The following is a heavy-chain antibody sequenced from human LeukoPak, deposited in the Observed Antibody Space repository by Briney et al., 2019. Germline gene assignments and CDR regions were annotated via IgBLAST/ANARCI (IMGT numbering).Heavy chain of an antibody. Sequence: ASVKVSCKASGGTFSSYAINWVRQAPGQGLEWMGGIIPIFGIANYAQKFQGRVTITADESTSTAYMELSSLRSEHTAVYDWARHECDGRSDYWGQGTLVTVPS. CDR2: IIPIFGIA. CDR3: ARHECDGRSDY. V-gene: IGHV1-69*13. D-gene: IGHD5-24*01. CDR1: GGTFSSYA. J-gene: IGHJ4*02.